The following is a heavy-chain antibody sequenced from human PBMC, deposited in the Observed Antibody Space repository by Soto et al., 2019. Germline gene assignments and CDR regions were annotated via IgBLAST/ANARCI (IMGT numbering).Heavy chain of an antibody. CDR1: GGSISSGDYY. CDR2: IYYSGST. D-gene: IGHD5-18*01. J-gene: IGHJ4*02. CDR3: ARATWIQLWFRAPDNFDY. V-gene: IGHV4-30-4*01. Sequence: NLSETLSLTCTVSGGSISSGDYYWSWVLHPPGKGLEWIGYIYYSGSTYYNPSLKSRVTISVDTSKNQFSLKLSSVTAADTAVYYCARATWIQLWFRAPDNFDYWGQGTLVTVSS.